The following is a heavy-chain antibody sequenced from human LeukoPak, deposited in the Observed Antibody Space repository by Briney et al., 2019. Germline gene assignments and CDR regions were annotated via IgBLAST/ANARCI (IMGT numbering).Heavy chain of an antibody. CDR3: AGCYQYYYYMDV. J-gene: IGHJ6*03. D-gene: IGHD2-2*01. CDR2: IRYDGSNK. V-gene: IGHV3-30*02. CDR1: GFTFSSYG. Sequence: GGSLRLSCAASGFTFSSYGMHWVRQAPGKGLEWVAFIRYDGSNKYYADSVKGRFTISRDNSKNTLYLQMNSLRAEDTAVYYCAGCYQYYYYMDVWAKGPRSPSP.